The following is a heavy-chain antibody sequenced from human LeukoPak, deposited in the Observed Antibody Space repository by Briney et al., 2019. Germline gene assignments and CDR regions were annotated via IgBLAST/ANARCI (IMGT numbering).Heavy chain of an antibody. V-gene: IGHV3-33*08. CDR2: IWYDGSNK. CDR3: AREGRYCSSTSCYFDY. D-gene: IGHD2-2*01. CDR1: GFTFSSYG. J-gene: IGHJ4*02. Sequence: PGGSLGLSCAASGFTFSSYGMHWVRQAPGKGLEWVAVIWYDGSNKYYADSVKGRFTISRDNSKNTLYLQMNSLRAEDTAVYYCAREGRYCSSTSCYFDYWGQGTLVTVSS.